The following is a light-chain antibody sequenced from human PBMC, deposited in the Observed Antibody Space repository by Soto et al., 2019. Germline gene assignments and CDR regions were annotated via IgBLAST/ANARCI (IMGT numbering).Light chain of an antibody. V-gene: IGKV2-30*01. CDR3: MQGTHWPPT. Sequence: DVVMTQSPLSLPVTLGQPASISCRSSQSLLYSNRNTYLHWFQQRPGQSPRRLIYKVFNRDSGVPDRFSGSGSGTDFTLKISRVEAEDVGVYYCMQGTHWPPTFGQGTKVEIK. CDR1: QSLLYSNRNTY. CDR2: KVF. J-gene: IGKJ1*01.